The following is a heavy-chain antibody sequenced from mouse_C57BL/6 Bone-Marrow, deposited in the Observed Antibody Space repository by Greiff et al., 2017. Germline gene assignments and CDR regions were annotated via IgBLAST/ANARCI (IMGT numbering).Heavy chain of an antibody. CDR3: AISSYSMITKYYFDY. J-gene: IGHJ2*01. V-gene: IGHV1-19*01. Sequence: EVQLQQSGPVLVKPGASVKMSCKASGYTFTDYYMNWVKQSHGKSLEWIGVINPYNGGTSYNQKFKGKATLTVDKSSSTAYMELNRLTSEDSAVYYCAISSYSMITKYYFDYWGQGTTLTVSS. CDR2: INPYNGGT. D-gene: IGHD2-4*01. CDR1: GYTFTDYY.